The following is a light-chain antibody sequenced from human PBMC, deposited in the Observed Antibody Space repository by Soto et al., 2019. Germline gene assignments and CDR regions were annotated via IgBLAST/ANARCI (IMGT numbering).Light chain of an antibody. CDR2: DAS. CDR3: QQDNNYSPPT. J-gene: IGKJ4*02. V-gene: IGKV1-5*01. CDR1: QSISSW. Sequence: DIQMTQSPSTLSASVGDRATITCRASQSISSWLAWYQQKPGKAPKLLIYDASSLESGVPSRFSGSGSGTEFTLSISSLQPDDFATYYCQQDNNYSPPTFGGGTRVDIK.